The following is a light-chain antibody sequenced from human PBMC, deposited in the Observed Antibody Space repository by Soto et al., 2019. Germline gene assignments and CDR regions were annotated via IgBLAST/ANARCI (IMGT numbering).Light chain of an antibody. V-gene: IGKV3-20*01. J-gene: IGKJ5*01. CDR3: MQSTQLPPT. CDR2: GTS. CDR1: QSVSSSS. Sequence: ETVLTQSPGTLSLSPGERATLSCRASQSVSSSSLAWYQQRPGQAPRLLIYGTSSRATGIPDRFSGSGSGTDFTLEISRVETDDVGIYYCMQSTQLPPTFGQGTRLEIK.